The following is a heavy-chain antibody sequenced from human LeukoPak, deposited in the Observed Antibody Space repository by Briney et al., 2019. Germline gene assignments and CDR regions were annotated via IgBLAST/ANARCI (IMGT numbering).Heavy chain of an antibody. J-gene: IGHJ4*02. CDR3: ARGYDSSGYYYPYYFDY. CDR2: ISSSGSTI. Sequence: GGSLRLSCAASGFTFSSYEMNWVRQAPGKGLEWVSYISSSGSTIYYADSAKGRFTISRDNAKNSLYLQMNSLRAEDTAVYYCARGYDSSGYYYPYYFDYWGQGTLVTVSS. CDR1: GFTFSSYE. V-gene: IGHV3-48*03. D-gene: IGHD3-22*01.